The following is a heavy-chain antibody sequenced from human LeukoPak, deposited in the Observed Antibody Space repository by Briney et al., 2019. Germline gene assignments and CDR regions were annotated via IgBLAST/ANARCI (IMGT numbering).Heavy chain of an antibody. D-gene: IGHD2-2*01. CDR2: IYHSGST. Sequence: KPSETLSLTCAVSGYSISSGFFWGWIRQPPGKGLGWIGSIYHSGSTYYNPSLKSRVTISVDTSKNQFPLKLSSVTAADTAVYYCARRPYCTSTSCPPRHAFDIWGQGTMVTVSS. V-gene: IGHV4-38-2*01. J-gene: IGHJ3*02. CDR3: ARRPYCTSTSCPPRHAFDI. CDR1: GYSISSGFF.